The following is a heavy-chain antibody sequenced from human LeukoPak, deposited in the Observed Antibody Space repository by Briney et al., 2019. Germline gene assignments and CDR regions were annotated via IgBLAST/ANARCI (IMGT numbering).Heavy chain of an antibody. CDR3: ARQWWELLSFDY. CDR2: IYYSGST. D-gene: IGHD1-26*01. Sequence: PSETLSLTCTVSGGSISSSSYYLGWIRQPPGKGLEWIGSIYYSGSTYYNPSLKSRVTISVDTSKNQFSLKLSSVTAADTAVYYCARQWWELLSFDYWGQGTLVTVSS. V-gene: IGHV4-39*01. J-gene: IGHJ4*02. CDR1: GGSISSSSYY.